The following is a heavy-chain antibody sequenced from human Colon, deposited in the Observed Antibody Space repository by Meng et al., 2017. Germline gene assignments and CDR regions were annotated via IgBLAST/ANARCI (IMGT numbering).Heavy chain of an antibody. J-gene: IGHJ4*02. CDR1: GGSISSGGYS. V-gene: IGHV4-30-2*01. CDR2: IYHSGST. Sequence: QVQLQESGPGLVKPSQTLSLTCAVSGGSISSGGYSWSWIRQPPGKGLEWIGYIYHSGSTYYNPSLKSRVTISVDRSKNQFSLKLSSVTAADTAVYYCARVQMIVVVIDYWGQGTLVTVSS. D-gene: IGHD3-22*01. CDR3: ARVQMIVVVIDY.